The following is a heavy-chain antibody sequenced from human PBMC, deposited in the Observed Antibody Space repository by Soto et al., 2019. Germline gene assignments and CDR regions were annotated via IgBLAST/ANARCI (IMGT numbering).Heavy chain of an antibody. CDR3: VKDGGGVRYNYNIRGDS. J-gene: IGHJ4*02. V-gene: IGHV3-30*18. CDR1: GIDLENYG. D-gene: IGHD5-18*01. Sequence: QVQLVESGGGVVHPGRSLRLSCVASGIDLENYGIHWVRQAPGEGLEWVAVISSDGTTKSYIDSVRGRFTISRDNSRSTVFLPMNSLRREDTAMYYCVKDGGGVRYNYNIRGDSWGQGTQVTVAS. CDR2: ISSDGTTK.